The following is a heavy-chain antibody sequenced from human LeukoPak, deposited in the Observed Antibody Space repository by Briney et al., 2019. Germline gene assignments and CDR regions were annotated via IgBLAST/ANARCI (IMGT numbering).Heavy chain of an antibody. Sequence: PGGSLRLSCAASGFTFSSYAMSWVRQAPGKGLEWVSAISGSGGSTYYADSVKGRFTISRDNSKNTLYLQMNSLRAEDTAVYYCAKDEWYCSSTSCNYFDYWGQGTLVTVSS. J-gene: IGHJ4*02. CDR2: ISGSGGST. V-gene: IGHV3-23*01. D-gene: IGHD2-2*01. CDR1: GFTFSSYA. CDR3: AKDEWYCSSTSCNYFDY.